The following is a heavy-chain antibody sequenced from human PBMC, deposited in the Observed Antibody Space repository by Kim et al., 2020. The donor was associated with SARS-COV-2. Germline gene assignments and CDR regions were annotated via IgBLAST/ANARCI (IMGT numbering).Heavy chain of an antibody. J-gene: IGHJ4*02. V-gene: IGHV3-23*01. CDR3: ARDYRSGYSGYDIGD. CDR2: FSSGSGGVT. CDR1: GFIFINYA. Sequence: GGSLRLSCAASGFIFINYAMSWVRQAPGKGLEWVSAFSSGSGGVTYYADSVKGRFTISRDNSKNTVYLQMNSLRAEDTAVYYCARDYRSGYSGYDIGDWGQGTLVTVSS. D-gene: IGHD5-12*01.